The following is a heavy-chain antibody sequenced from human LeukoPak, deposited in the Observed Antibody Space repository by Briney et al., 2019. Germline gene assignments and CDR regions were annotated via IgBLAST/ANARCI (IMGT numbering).Heavy chain of an antibody. CDR2: INHSGST. D-gene: IGHD3-22*01. CDR3: ARGGSTAVVTFDAFDI. J-gene: IGHJ3*02. Sequence: SETLSLTCAVYGGSFSGYYWSWIRQPPGKGLEWIGEINHSGSTNYNPSLKSRVTISVDTSKNQFSLKLSSVTAADTAVYYCARGGSTAVVTFDAFDIWGQGTMVTVSS. CDR1: GGSFSGYY. V-gene: IGHV4-34*01.